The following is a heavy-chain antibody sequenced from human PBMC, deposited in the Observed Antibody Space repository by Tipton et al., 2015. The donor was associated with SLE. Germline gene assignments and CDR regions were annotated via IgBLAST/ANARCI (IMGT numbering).Heavy chain of an antibody. Sequence: TLSLTCNVSGYSITRDSNYWTWIRQPAGKGLVWIGHIYTSGATNYNPSLKSRVTIVMDKSKNQFSLKLTTVTAADTAVYYCARRHWNDDAVGDDVFDIWGQGTMVTVSS. V-gene: IGHV4-61*09. CDR2: IYTSGAT. CDR3: ARRHWNDDAVGDDVFDI. D-gene: IGHD1-1*01. J-gene: IGHJ3*02. CDR1: GYSITRDSNY.